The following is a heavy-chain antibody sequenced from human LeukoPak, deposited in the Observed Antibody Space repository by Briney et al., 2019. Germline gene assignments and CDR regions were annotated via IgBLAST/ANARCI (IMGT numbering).Heavy chain of an antibody. CDR1: GYSFTSYW. CDR3: ARPHYYDSSGPPDY. J-gene: IGHJ4*02. V-gene: IGHV5-51*01. Sequence: GESLKISCKGPGYSFTSYWISWVRQMPGKGLEWMGIIYPDDSDTKYSPSFQGQVTISADKSISTAYLQWSSLKVSDTAMYYCARPHYYDSSGPPDYWGQGTLVTVSS. CDR2: IYPDDSDT. D-gene: IGHD3-22*01.